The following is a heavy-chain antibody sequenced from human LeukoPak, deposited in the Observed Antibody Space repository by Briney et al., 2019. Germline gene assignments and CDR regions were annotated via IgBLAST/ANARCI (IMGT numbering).Heavy chain of an antibody. J-gene: IGHJ4*02. CDR3: ARSGYSYASGYYFDF. CDR2: IYYTGST. CDR1: GGSISTYY. D-gene: IGHD5-18*01. Sequence: PSETLSLTCTVSGGSISTYYWSWIRQPPGKGLDWIGFIYYTGSTNYNPSLKSRVIISLDTSKTQFSLKLTSVTAADTAVYYCARSGYSYASGYYFDFWGQGTLVTVSS. V-gene: IGHV4-59*01.